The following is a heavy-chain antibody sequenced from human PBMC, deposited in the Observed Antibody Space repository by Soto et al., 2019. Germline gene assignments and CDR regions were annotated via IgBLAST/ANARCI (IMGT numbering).Heavy chain of an antibody. J-gene: IGHJ6*02. V-gene: IGHV1-8*02. CDR2: VNPNIGNT. D-gene: IGHD6-13*01. Sequence: ASVKVSCKASGYTFTSYAINWVRQAPGQRLEWMGWVNPNIGNTGYAQNFHGRVTMTKNTSISTAYMELSSVKPEDTAVYYCARRYGNYYYGMDVWGQGTTVTVSS. CDR1: GYTFTSYA. CDR3: ARRYGNYYYGMDV.